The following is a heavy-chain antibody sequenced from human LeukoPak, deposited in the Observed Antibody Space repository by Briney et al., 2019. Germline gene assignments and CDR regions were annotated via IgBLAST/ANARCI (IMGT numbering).Heavy chain of an antibody. J-gene: IGHJ4*02. Sequence: SETLSLTCAVYGGPFSGYYWSWIRQPPGKGLEWIGEINHSGSTNYNPSLKSRVTISLDTSKNQFSLKLSSVTAADTAIYYCARKDPGYSGYSDFDYWGQGTLVTVSS. CDR2: INHSGST. D-gene: IGHD5-12*01. V-gene: IGHV4-34*01. CDR3: ARKDPGYSGYSDFDY. CDR1: GGPFSGYY.